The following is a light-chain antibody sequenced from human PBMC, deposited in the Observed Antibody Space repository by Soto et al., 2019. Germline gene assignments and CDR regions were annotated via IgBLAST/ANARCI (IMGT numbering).Light chain of an antibody. J-gene: IGLJ2*01. V-gene: IGLV2-11*01. CDR3: CSSGGSYTLV. Sequence: QSALTQPRSVSGSPGESVTLSCTGTSSDVGAYNYDSWYQQHPGKAPKLMIYDVTRRPSGVPDRFSGSKSGNTASLTNSGLQAEDEADYYCCSSGGSYTLVFGGGTKLTVL. CDR2: DVT. CDR1: SSDVGAYNY.